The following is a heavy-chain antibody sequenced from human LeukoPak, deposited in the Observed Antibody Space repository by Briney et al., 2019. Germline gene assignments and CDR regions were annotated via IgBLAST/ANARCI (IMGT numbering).Heavy chain of an antibody. CDR2: IYTSGST. CDR3: ARDSYYGSGSLDY. CDR1: GDSISSGDHY. V-gene: IGHV4-61*02. J-gene: IGHJ4*02. Sequence: SQTLSLTCTVSGDSISSGDHYWSWIRQPAGKGLEWIGRIYTSGSTKYNPSLKSRVTISVDTSKNQFSLKLSSVTAADTAVYYCARDSYYGSGSLDYWGQGTLVTVSS. D-gene: IGHD3-10*01.